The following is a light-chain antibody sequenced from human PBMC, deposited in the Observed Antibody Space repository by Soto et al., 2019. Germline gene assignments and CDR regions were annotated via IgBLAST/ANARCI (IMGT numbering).Light chain of an antibody. V-gene: IGKV1-5*01. CDR2: DAS. Sequence: DIQITHSPSTLSASVGDRVTITCRASQSISSWLAWYQQKPGKAPKLLIYDASSLESGVPSRFSGSGSGTEFTLTISSLQPDDFATYYCQQYNSYSQTFGQGTKV. CDR1: QSISSW. CDR3: QQYNSYSQT. J-gene: IGKJ1*01.